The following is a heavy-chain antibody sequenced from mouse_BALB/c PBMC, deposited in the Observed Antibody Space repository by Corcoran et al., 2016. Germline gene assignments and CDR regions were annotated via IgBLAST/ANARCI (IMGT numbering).Heavy chain of an antibody. CDR1: GYTFTDYY. D-gene: IGHD1-2*01. CDR3: ARDTTAHYFDY. Sequence: QIQLQQSGPELVKPGASVKISCKASGYTFTDYYINWVKQKPGQGLEWIGWIYPGSGNTKYNEKFKGKATLTVDTSSSTAYMQLSSLTSEDTAVYFCARDTTAHYFDYWGQGTTLTVSS. CDR2: IYPGSGNT. V-gene: IGHV1-84*02. J-gene: IGHJ2*01.